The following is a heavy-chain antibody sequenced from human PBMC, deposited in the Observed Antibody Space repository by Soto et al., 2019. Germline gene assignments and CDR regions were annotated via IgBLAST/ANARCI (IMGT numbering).Heavy chain of an antibody. D-gene: IGHD2-15*01. J-gene: IGHJ5*02. V-gene: IGHV4-59*08. CDR3: ARHGRGIDP. Sequence: PSETLSLTCTVSGCSIRSYYRSWIRQPPGKGLEWIGYIYYSGSTNYNPSLKSRVTISVDTSKNQFSLKLSSVTAADTAVYYCARHGRGIDPWGQGTLVTVSS. CDR1: GCSIRSYY. CDR2: IYYSGST.